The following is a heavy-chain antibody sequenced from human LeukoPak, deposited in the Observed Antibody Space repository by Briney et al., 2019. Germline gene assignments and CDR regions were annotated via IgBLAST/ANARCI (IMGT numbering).Heavy chain of an antibody. CDR1: GGSISSGGYY. CDR2: IYYSGST. D-gene: IGHD2-8*02. CDR3: AGHHPRNTVDF. Sequence: SETLSLTCTVSGGSISSGGYYWSWIRQHPGKGLEWIGYIYYSGSTYYNPSLKSRVTISVDTSKNQFSLKLSSVAAADTAVYYCAGHHPRNTVDFWGQGTLVTVSS. V-gene: IGHV4-31*03. J-gene: IGHJ4*02.